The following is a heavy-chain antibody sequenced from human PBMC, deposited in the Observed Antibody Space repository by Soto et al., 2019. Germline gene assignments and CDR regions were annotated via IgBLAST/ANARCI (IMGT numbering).Heavy chain of an antibody. J-gene: IGHJ6*02. D-gene: IGHD3-16*01. CDR2: IYTSGST. V-gene: IGHV4-4*07. Sequence: LSLTCTVSGGSISSYYWGWIRQPAGKGLEWIGRIYTSGSTNYNPSLKSRVTMSVDTSKNQFSLKLSSVTAADTAVYYCARGNILIHYYGMDVWGQGTTVTVSS. CDR3: ARGNILIHYYGMDV. CDR1: GGSISSYY.